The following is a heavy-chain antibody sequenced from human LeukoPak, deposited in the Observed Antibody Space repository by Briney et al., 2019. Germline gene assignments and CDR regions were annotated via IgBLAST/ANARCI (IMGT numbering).Heavy chain of an antibody. Sequence: SETLSHTCTVSGGSISSSYWTWIRQPPGKGLEWIGYIYTSGGTNYNPSLKSRVTISVDTSKSQFSLNLSSVTAADTAVYFCARRRSGGRDFDYWGQGTLVTVSS. CDR3: ARRRSGGRDFDY. CDR2: IYTSGGT. J-gene: IGHJ4*02. V-gene: IGHV4-4*09. D-gene: IGHD2-15*01. CDR1: GGSISSSY.